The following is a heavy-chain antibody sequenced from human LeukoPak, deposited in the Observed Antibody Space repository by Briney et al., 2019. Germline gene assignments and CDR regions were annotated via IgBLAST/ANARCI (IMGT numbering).Heavy chain of an antibody. CDR3: ARLGITVTVYNWFDP. CDR1: GYRFTSYW. D-gene: IGHD1-7*01. Sequence: GESLKISCKGSGYRFTSYWIGWVRPTPGKGLEGIGIIYPGDSDTRYSPSFQGQVTISADKSISTAYLQWSSLKASDTAMYYCARLGITVTVYNWFDPWGQGTLVTVSS. CDR2: IYPGDSDT. J-gene: IGHJ5*02. V-gene: IGHV5-51*01.